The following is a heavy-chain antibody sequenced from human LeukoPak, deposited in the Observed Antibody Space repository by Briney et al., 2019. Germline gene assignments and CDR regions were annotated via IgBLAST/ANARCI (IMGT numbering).Heavy chain of an antibody. CDR1: GGSFSGYY. CDR3: ARFPDRFDY. V-gene: IGHV4-34*01. D-gene: IGHD1-14*01. J-gene: IGHJ4*02. CDR2: INHSGST. Sequence: SETLSLTCAVYGGSFSGYYWSWIRQPPGKGLEWIGEINHSGSTNYNPSLKSRVTISVDTSKNQFSLKLSSVTAAETAMYYCARFPDRFDYWGQGTRVTVSS.